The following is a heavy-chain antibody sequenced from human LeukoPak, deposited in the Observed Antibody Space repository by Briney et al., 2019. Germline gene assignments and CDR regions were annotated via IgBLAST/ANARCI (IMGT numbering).Heavy chain of an antibody. J-gene: IGHJ3*02. CDR3: ARAGCSGGSCQGAFDI. Sequence: ASVKVSCKASGGTFSSYAISWVRQAPGQGLEWMGGIIPIFGTANYAQKFQGRVTITTDESTSTAYMELSSLRSEDTAVYYCARAGCSGGSCQGAFDIWGQGTMVTVSS. CDR2: IIPIFGTA. CDR1: GGTFSSYA. V-gene: IGHV1-69*05. D-gene: IGHD2-15*01.